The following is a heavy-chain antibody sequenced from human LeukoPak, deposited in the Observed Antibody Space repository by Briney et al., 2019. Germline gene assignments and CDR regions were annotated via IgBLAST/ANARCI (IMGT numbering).Heavy chain of an antibody. CDR3: ARDHYYGSGSFSHRFYYGMDV. CDR2: INPKSGGT. CDR1: GYTFTGYY. Sequence: ASVRVSCKASGYTFTGYYMHWVRQAPGQGLEWMGWINPKSGGTNYAQKFQGRVTMTRDTSISTAYMDLSRLRSDDTAVYYCARDHYYGSGSFSHRFYYGMDVWGQGNTVTVSS. J-gene: IGHJ6*02. D-gene: IGHD3-10*01. V-gene: IGHV1-2*02.